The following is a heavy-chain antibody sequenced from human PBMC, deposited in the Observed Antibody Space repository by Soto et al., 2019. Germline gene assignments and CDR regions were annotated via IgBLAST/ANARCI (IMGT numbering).Heavy chain of an antibody. V-gene: IGHV4-34*01. CDR2: IHHSGST. D-gene: IGHD6-13*01. CDR3: ASVSSWSRYYGMDV. Sequence: LEMQSLTNAVYGVSISGYYWSWIRQTPGKGLEWIGEIHHSGSTNYNPSLKSRVTISVDTSKNQFSLQLSSVTAADTAVFYCASVSSWSRYYGMDVWGQGTTVTVSS. J-gene: IGHJ6*02. CDR1: GVSISGYY.